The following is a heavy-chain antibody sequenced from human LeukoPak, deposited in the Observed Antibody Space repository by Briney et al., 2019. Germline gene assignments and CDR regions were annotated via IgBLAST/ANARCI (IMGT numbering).Heavy chain of an antibody. D-gene: IGHD2-21*02. Sequence: GSLRLSCAASGFTVSSNYMSWIRQPPGKGLEWIGYIHYSGSSRSHPSLNSRVTMSVDTSKSQFSLKLTSVTAADTAVYYCARGRRTAVVTDFDYWGQGILVTVSS. CDR2: IHYSGSS. V-gene: IGHV4-59*02. CDR3: ARGRRTAVVTDFDY. J-gene: IGHJ4*02. CDR1: GFTVSSNY.